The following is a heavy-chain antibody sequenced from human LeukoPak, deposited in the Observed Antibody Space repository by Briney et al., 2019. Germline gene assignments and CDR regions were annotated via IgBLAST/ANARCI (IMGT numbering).Heavy chain of an antibody. CDR1: GFTFRNAS. V-gene: IGHV3-15*01. J-gene: IGHJ4*02. D-gene: IGHD5-18*01. CDR2: IKSKTDGGTT. CDR3: AHRDTTMVRVDY. Sequence: GGSLRLSCAASGFTFRNASMSWVRQAPGKGLEWVGRIKSKTDGGTTDYAAPVKGRLTISRDDSKNTLYLQMNSLTTEDTAVYFCAHRDTTMVRVDYWGQGTLVTVSS.